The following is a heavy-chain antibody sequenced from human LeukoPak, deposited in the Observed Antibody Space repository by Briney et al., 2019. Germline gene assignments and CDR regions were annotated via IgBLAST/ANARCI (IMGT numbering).Heavy chain of an antibody. D-gene: IGHD3-22*01. J-gene: IGHJ5*02. CDR2: IYYSGST. Sequence: SQTLSLTCTVSGGSISSGGYYWSWIRQHPGKGLEWIGYIYYSGSTYYNPSLKSRVTISVDTSKNQFSLKLSSVTAADTAVYYCARRYYYDSSGYFYWFDPWGQGTLVTVSS. V-gene: IGHV4-31*03. CDR3: ARRYYYDSSGYFYWFDP. CDR1: GGSISSGGYY.